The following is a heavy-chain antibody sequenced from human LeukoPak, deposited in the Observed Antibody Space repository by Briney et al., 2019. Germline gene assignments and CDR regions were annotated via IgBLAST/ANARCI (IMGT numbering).Heavy chain of an antibody. CDR2: IYYSGST. CDR3: ARASGGSYPYFDY. V-gene: IGHV4-39*07. Sequence: SETLSLACTVSGGSISSSSYYWGWIRQPPGKGLEWIGSIYYSGSTNYNASLKSRVTISVDTSKNQFSLKLSSVTAADTAVYYCARASGGSYPYFDYWGQGTLVTVSS. D-gene: IGHD2-15*01. J-gene: IGHJ4*02. CDR1: GGSISSSSYY.